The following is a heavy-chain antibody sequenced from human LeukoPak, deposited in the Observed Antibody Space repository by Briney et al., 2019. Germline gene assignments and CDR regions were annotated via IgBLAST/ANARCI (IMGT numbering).Heavy chain of an antibody. D-gene: IGHD3-16*01. Sequence: PGESLKISCKGSGYNFTSSGIGWVRQKPGKGLEWMGIIYPGDSDTRYSPSFQGQVTISADKSISTAYLQWSSLKASDTAMYYCARYEDSFYFHYWGQGTLVTVSS. CDR1: GYNFTSSG. CDR2: IYPGDSDT. CDR3: ARYEDSFYFHY. J-gene: IGHJ4*02. V-gene: IGHV5-51*03.